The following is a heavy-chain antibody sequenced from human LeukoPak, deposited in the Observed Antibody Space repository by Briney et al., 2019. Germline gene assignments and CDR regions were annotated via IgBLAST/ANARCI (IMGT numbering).Heavy chain of an antibody. J-gene: IGHJ5*02. CDR3: ATDGAGFDT. Sequence: GGSLRLSCAASGFTFSSYSMNWVRQAPGKGLEWVSYISSSSSTIYYADSVKGRFTIFRDNAKKSLYLEMNNLRAEDTAVYYCATDGAGFDTWGQGVLVTVSS. CDR1: GFTFSSYS. CDR2: ISSSSSTI. V-gene: IGHV3-48*04.